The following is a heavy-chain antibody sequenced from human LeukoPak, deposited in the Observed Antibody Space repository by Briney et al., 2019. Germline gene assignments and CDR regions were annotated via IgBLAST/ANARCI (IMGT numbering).Heavy chain of an antibody. CDR3: ARDNSVGDSAWWFDP. Sequence: GASVKVSFTASGYTFTNNFMHWVRQAPGQGLEWMGIINPSGDNTWYAQKFQGRVTITRDMATSTDYMEVSSLRSEDTAVYYCARDNSVGDSAWWFDPWGRGTLVTVSS. D-gene: IGHD5-12*01. CDR2: INPSGDNT. CDR1: GYTFTNNF. J-gene: IGHJ5*02. V-gene: IGHV1-46*01.